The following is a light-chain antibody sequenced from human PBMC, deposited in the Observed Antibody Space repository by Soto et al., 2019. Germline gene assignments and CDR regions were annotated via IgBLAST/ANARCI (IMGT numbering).Light chain of an antibody. J-gene: IGKJ3*01. CDR2: AAS. CDR1: QSVSSY. CDR3: QHSYSTPRT. Sequence: DIEMTQSPASLSASVGERVTITCRASQSVSSYLNWYQQKPGKAPKLLIYAASTWQSGVPSRFSGSGSATDFTITISSLQPEDVAAYYYQHSYSTPRTFGPGTKVEIK. V-gene: IGKV1-39*01.